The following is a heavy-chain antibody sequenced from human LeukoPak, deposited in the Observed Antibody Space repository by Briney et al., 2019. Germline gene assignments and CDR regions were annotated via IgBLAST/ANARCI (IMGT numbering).Heavy chain of an antibody. Sequence: SETLSLTCAVYGGSFSGYYWSWIRQPPGKGLEWIGEINHSGSTNYNPSLKSRVTISVDTSKNQFSLKLSSVTAADTAVYYCARSKRTASGYYNHWGQGTLVTVSS. CDR1: GGSFSGYY. V-gene: IGHV4-34*01. CDR2: INHSGST. J-gene: IGHJ5*02. D-gene: IGHD3-3*01. CDR3: ARSKRTASGYYNH.